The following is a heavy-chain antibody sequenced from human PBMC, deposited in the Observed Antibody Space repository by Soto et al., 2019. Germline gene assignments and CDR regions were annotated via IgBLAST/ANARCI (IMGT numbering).Heavy chain of an antibody. Sequence: EMQLGESGEGLVKLGGSPRLSFAVSGNAFGVAWLNWVGRAQGRGLEWVGRIKSKPEGGTTEYAAPVEGRFTISRDDSTSTLYLQMNSLRTEDTAVYYCTTGRRDYYGNSYMDLWGKGTTVTVSS. CDR1: GNAFGVAW. CDR2: IKSKPEGGTT. J-gene: IGHJ6*03. D-gene: IGHD3-22*01. CDR3: TTGRRDYYGNSYMDL. V-gene: IGHV3-15*01.